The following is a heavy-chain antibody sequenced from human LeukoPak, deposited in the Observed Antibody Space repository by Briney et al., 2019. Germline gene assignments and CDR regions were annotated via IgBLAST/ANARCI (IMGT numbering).Heavy chain of an antibody. D-gene: IGHD6-6*01. CDR2: TYYRSKWYN. V-gene: IGHV6-1*01. CDR1: GDSVSSSSAA. CDR3: ARATYSSSRVDY. Sequence: SQTLSLTCAISGDSVSSSSAAWNWIRQSPSRGLEWLGRTYYRSKWYNDYAPSVKSRISINPDTSKNQFSLHLNSVIPEDTAVYYCARATYSSSRVDYWGQGTLVTVSS. J-gene: IGHJ4*02.